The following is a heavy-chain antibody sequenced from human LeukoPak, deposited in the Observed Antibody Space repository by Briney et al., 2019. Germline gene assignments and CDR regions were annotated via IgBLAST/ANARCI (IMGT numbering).Heavy chain of an antibody. CDR1: GGSISNYY. CDR3: ARVRNYPDAFDI. CDR2: IYDTGST. D-gene: IGHD5-24*01. Sequence: PSETLSLTCTVSGGSISNYYCAWIRQPPGKGLEWIGYIYDTGSTKYNPSLKSRLTISLHTSRNQFSLNLSSLTAADTAIYYCARVRNYPDAFDIWGQGRMVTVSS. J-gene: IGHJ3*02. V-gene: IGHV4-59*01.